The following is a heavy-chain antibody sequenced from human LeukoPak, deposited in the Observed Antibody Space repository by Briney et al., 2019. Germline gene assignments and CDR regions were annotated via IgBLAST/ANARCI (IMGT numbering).Heavy chain of an antibody. V-gene: IGHV3-73*01. D-gene: IGHD1-26*01. CDR2: IRSKANSYAT. Sequence: GGSLKLSCAASVFTLSGSSMQWVRQACWKGLEWVGRIRSKANSYATAYAASVKGRFTISKDDSKNTAYLQMNSLKTEDTAVYYCTCIVGATTLFWGQGTLVTVSS. CDR3: TCIVGATTLF. J-gene: IGHJ4*02. CDR1: VFTLSGSS.